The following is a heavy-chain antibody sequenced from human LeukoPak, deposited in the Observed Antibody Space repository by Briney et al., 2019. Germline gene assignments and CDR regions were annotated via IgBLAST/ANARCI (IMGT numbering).Heavy chain of an antibody. Sequence: PGGSLRLSCAASGFTVSSNYMSWVRQAPGKGLEWVSVIYSGGSTYYADSVKGRFTISRDNSKNTLYLQMNSLRAEDTAVYYCAKARAMVTVVDYWGQGTLVTVSS. CDR1: GFTVSSNY. D-gene: IGHD5-18*01. J-gene: IGHJ4*02. V-gene: IGHV3-53*01. CDR2: IYSGGST. CDR3: AKARAMVTVVDY.